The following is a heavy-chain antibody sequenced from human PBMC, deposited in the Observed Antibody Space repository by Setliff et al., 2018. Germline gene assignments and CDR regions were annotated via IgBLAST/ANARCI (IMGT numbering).Heavy chain of an antibody. CDR3: ARAGRNNYDSSGYYYDLYYYNYMDV. D-gene: IGHD3-22*01. Sequence: GASVKVSCKASGATFSSYGISWVRQAPGQGLEWMGGTIPMFGTTEYAQKFQGRLTIITDESTNTAYMELRSLRSDDTAVYYCARAGRNNYDSSGYYYDLYYYNYMDVWGKGTTVTVSS. CDR2: TIPMFGTT. J-gene: IGHJ6*03. CDR1: GATFSSYG. V-gene: IGHV1-69*05.